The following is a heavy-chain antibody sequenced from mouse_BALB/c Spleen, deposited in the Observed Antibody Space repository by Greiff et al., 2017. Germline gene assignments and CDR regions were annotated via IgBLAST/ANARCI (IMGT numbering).Heavy chain of an antibody. CDR3: ASHDGSWFAY. J-gene: IGHJ3*01. Sequence: VQLKESGGGLVQPGGSLKLSCAASGFTFSSYTMSWVRQTPEKRLEWVAYISNGGGSTYYPDTVKGRFTISRDNAKNTLYLQMSSLKSEDTAMYYCASHDGSWFAYWGQGTLVTVSA. V-gene: IGHV5-12-2*01. CDR2: ISNGGGST. CDR1: GFTFSSYT.